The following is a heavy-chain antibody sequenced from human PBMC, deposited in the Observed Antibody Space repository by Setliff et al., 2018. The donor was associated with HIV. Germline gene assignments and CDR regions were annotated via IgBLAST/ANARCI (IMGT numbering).Heavy chain of an antibody. CDR2: FQSSGTT. CDR3: ARDGEYVWFDP. CDR1: GYSISSGYY. D-gene: IGHD3-10*02. Sequence: SETLSLTCAVSGYSISSGYYWSWIRQPAGKALEWMGRFQSSGTTNYNPSFKGRITILVDTSKEQFSLKLNSVTAADTAVYYCARDGEYVWFDPWGQGILVTVSS. V-gene: IGHV4-61*02. J-gene: IGHJ5*02.